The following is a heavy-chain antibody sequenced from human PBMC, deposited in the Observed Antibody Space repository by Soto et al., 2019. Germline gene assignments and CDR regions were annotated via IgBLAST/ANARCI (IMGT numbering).Heavy chain of an antibody. CDR2: ISGSGGST. CDR3: AKGLYYDFWSGYATDLHFDY. D-gene: IGHD3-3*01. J-gene: IGHJ4*02. V-gene: IGHV3-23*01. CDR1: GFSFSSYA. Sequence: GGSLRLSCAASGFSFSSYAMSWVRQAPGKGLEWVSAISGSGGSTYYADSVKGRFTISRDNSKNTLYLQMNSLRAEDTAVYYWAKGLYYDFWSGYATDLHFDYWGQGTLVTVSS.